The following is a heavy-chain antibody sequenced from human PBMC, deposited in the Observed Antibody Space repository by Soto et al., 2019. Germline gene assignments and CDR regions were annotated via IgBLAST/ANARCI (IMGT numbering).Heavy chain of an antibody. CDR2: ISSASSYT. Sequence: QVQLVESGGGLVKPGGSLRLSCAASGFSFSDSYMSWIRQAPGKGLEWVSSISSASSYTNHADSVKGRFTISRDNAKDSLYLQMNSLRVEDTAVYYCASASGRDNWFDPWGQGTLVTVSS. J-gene: IGHJ5*02. V-gene: IGHV3-11*05. D-gene: IGHD1-26*01. CDR1: GFSFSDSY. CDR3: ASASGRDNWFDP.